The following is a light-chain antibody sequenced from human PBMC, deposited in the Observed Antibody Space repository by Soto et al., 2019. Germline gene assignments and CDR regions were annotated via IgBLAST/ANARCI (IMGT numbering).Light chain of an antibody. Sequence: EIVLTQSPATLSLSPGERATLSCRDSQSVSSYLAWYQQKPGQAPRLLIYDASNRATGIPARFSGSGSGTAFTLTISSLEPEDFAVYYCQQRSNWPITFGPGTKVDIK. V-gene: IGKV3-11*01. CDR2: DAS. CDR3: QQRSNWPIT. J-gene: IGKJ3*01. CDR1: QSVSSY.